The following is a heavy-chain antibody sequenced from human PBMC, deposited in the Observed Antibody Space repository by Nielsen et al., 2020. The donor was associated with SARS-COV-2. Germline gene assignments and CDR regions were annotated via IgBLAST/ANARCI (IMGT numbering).Heavy chain of an antibody. CDR1: GFTSSSDD. V-gene: IGHV3-53*01. Sequence: GESLKISCAVSGFTSSSDDLSWVRQAPGKGLEWVSVIYSGGSTYYADSVKGRFTISRDNSKNTLYLQMNSLRAEDTAVYYCARDPMGAFDIWGQGTMVTVSS. D-gene: IGHD3-16*01. CDR2: IYSGGST. CDR3: ARDPMGAFDI. J-gene: IGHJ3*02.